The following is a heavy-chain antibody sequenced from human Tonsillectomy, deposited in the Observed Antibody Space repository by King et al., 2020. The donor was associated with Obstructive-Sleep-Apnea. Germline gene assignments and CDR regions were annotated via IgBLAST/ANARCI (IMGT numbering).Heavy chain of an antibody. Sequence: VKLVQSGGGVVQPGRSLRLSCAASGFSFSGYGMHWVRQAPGKGLEWVAVVWYDGSERYYADSVKGRFTISRDNSKNTLYLQMNSLRAEDTAVYYCAREESLSLAYWGQGTLVTVSS. CDR3: AREESLSLAY. CDR2: VWYDGSER. V-gene: IGHV3-33*01. D-gene: IGHD2-15*01. CDR1: GFSFSGYG. J-gene: IGHJ4*02.